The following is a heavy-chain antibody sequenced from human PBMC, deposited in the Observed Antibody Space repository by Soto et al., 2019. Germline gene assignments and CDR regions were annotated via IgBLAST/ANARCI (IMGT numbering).Heavy chain of an antibody. CDR3: ARGEGMAARHDGYDI. D-gene: IGHD6-6*01. V-gene: IGHV1-18*04. CDR2: ISASTGNT. Sequence: ASVKVSCKASGYTFTNYDVTWVRQSPVRGLEWMGWISASTGNTNYAQKLQGRVTMTTDTSASTAYMELRSLRSDDTAVYYCARGEGMAARHDGYDIWGQGTMVTVSS. J-gene: IGHJ3*02. CDR1: GYTFTNYD.